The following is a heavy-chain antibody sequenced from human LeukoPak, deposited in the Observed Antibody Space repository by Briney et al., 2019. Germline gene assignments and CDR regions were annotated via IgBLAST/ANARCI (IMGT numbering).Heavy chain of an antibody. CDR2: IKQDGSEK. D-gene: IGHD2-8*01. Sequence: GGTLRLSCAASGFTFSSYWMSWVRQAPGKGLERVANIKQDGSEKYYVDSVKGRFTISRDNAKNSLYLQINSLRAEDTAVYYCARDLLSYYLLFDYWGQGTLVTVSS. J-gene: IGHJ4*02. V-gene: IGHV3-7*01. CDR1: GFTFSSYW. CDR3: ARDLLSYYLLFDY.